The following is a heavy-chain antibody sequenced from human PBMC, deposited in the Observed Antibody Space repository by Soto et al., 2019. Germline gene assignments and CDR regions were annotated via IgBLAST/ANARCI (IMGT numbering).Heavy chain of an antibody. CDR3: ARDEVEMATNRLGY. CDR2: IIPILGIA. CDR1: GGTFSSYT. J-gene: IGHJ4*02. V-gene: IGHV1-69*04. Sequence: ASVKVSCKASGGTFSSYTISWVRQAPGQGLEWMGRIIPILGIANYAQKFQGRVTITADKSTSTAYMELSSLRSEDTAVYYCARDEVEMATNRLGYWGQGTLVTVSS. D-gene: IGHD5-12*01.